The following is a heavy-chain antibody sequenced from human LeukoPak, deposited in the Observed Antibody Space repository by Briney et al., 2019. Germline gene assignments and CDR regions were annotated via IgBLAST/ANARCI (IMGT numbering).Heavy chain of an antibody. D-gene: IGHD6-13*01. Sequence: LSLTCTVSGYSISSGYYWGWIRQPPGKGLEWVGRTRNKANSYTTEYAASVKGRFTISRDDSKNSLYLQMNSLKTEDTAVYYCVRVGMYSSRWWDDGFDISGQGTMVTV. CDR1: GYSISSGYY. J-gene: IGHJ3*02. CDR2: TRNKANSYTT. CDR3: VRVGMYSSRWWDDGFDI. V-gene: IGHV3-72*01.